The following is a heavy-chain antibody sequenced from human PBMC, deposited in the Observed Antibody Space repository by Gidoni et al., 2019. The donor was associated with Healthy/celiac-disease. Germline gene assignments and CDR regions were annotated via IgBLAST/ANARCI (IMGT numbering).Heavy chain of an antibody. Sequence: EVQLVESGGGLVQPGGSLRLSCAASGFTFSSYSMNWVRQAPGKGLEWVSYISSSSSTIYYADSVKGRFTISRDNAKNSLYLQMNSLRAEDTAVYYCASLVVPHYYYYGMDVWGQGTTVTVSS. D-gene: IGHD2-2*01. CDR2: ISSSSSTI. CDR1: GFTFSSYS. V-gene: IGHV3-48*01. CDR3: ASLVVPHYYYYGMDV. J-gene: IGHJ6*02.